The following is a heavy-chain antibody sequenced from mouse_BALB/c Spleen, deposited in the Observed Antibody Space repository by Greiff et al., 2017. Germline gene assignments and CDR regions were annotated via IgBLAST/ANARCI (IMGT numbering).Heavy chain of an antibody. J-gene: IGHJ4*01. Sequence: QVQLKQSGAELVRPGSSVKISCKASGYAFSSYWMNWVKQRPGQGLEWIGQIYPGDGDTNYNGKFKGKATLTEDKSSSTAYQQLSSLTSEDSAVYFCSTPHGTEYAMDYWGQGTSVTVSS. V-gene: IGHV1-80*01. CDR1: GYAFSSYW. CDR3: STPHGTEYAMDY. D-gene: IGHD4-1*01. CDR2: IYPGDGDT.